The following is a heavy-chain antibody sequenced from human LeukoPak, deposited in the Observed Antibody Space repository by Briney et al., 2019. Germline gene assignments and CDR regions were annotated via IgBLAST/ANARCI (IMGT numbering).Heavy chain of an antibody. CDR3: ARGPCSGGSCLWYFDY. CDR1: GGSFSGYY. V-gene: IGHV4-34*01. CDR2: INHRGST. Sequence: PSETLSLTCAVYGGSFSGYYWSWIRQPPGKGLEWIGEINHRGSTNYNPSLKSRVTISVDTSKNQFSLKLSSVTAADTAVYYCARGPCSGGSCLWYFDYWGQGTLVTVSS. J-gene: IGHJ4*02. D-gene: IGHD2-15*01.